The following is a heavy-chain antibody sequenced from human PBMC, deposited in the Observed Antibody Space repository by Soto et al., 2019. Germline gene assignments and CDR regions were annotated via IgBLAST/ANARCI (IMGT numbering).Heavy chain of an antibody. CDR3: TRLVTPPAY. J-gene: IGHJ4*02. D-gene: IGHD5-18*01. CDR1: GFTFSDST. V-gene: IGHV3-73*02. Sequence: EVPLVESGGGLVQPGGSLKLSCAASGFTFSDSTMHWVRQTSGRGLEWLGRIRSKVNNLETVYAASVKGRFTISRDDSKNTAYVQRNSPKPEDTAVYQCTRLVTPPAYWGRVTLVTVSS. CDR2: IRSKVNNLET.